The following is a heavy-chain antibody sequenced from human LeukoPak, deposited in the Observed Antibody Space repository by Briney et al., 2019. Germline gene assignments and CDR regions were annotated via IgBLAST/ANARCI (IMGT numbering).Heavy chain of an antibody. Sequence: GESLKISCKGSGYSFTNCWIGWVRQMPGKGLEWMGIIYPGDSDTRYSPSFQGQVTISADKSISTAYLQWSSLQASDTAMYYCASNVLSGEAGFDYWGQGTLVTVSS. J-gene: IGHJ4*02. CDR2: IYPGDSDT. V-gene: IGHV5-51*01. CDR1: GYSFTNCW. D-gene: IGHD3-3*01. CDR3: ASNVLSGEAGFDY.